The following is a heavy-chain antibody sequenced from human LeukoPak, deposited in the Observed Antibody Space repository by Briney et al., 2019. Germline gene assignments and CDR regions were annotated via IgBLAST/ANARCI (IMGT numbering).Heavy chain of an antibody. V-gene: IGHV3-7*04. J-gene: IGHJ6*02. CDR2: IKQGGCEK. CDR1: GFSISNYW. CDR3: ARWYGGSGSWVLDV. D-gene: IGHD3-10*01. Sequence: GGAVRLSCAAPGFSISNYWMSWVRQAPGKGLEWVANIKQGGCEKKYVDSVKGRFSISRDNAKNSLYLQIYSLRVEDTAGYYCARWYGGSGSWVLDVWGRGTTVTVSS.